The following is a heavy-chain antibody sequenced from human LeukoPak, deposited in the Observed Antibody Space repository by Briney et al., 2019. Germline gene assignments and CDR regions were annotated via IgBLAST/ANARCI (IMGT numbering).Heavy chain of an antibody. V-gene: IGHV4-39*07. CDR3: ATSVKYCSGGSCYSEAFDI. CDR2: IYYSGST. D-gene: IGHD2-15*01. J-gene: IGHJ3*02. Sequence: SETLSLTCTVSGGSISSNKYYWGWIRQPPGKGLEWIGSIYYSGSTYYNPSLKSRVTISVDTSKNQFSLKLSSVTAADTAVYYCATSVKYCSGGSCYSEAFDIWGQGTMVTVSS. CDR1: GGSISSNKYY.